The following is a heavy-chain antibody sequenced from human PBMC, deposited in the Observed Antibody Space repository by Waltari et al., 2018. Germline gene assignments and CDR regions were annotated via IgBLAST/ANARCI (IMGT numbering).Heavy chain of an antibody. J-gene: IGHJ3*02. CDR2: ISTSGSTN. D-gene: IGHD3-10*01. CDR3: AGDFPITRVLRLAFDN. Sequence: EVQLVESGGGLVQPGGSLRPSCAASGFSFSSYEMNWVRQAPGKGLELVSYISTSGSTNNNADSVKGRFNNSRNNGNNSLYLQMNSLRPEDTGVYYFAGDFPITRVLRLAFDNWGQGTMVTVSS. CDR1: GFSFSSYE. V-gene: IGHV3-48*03.